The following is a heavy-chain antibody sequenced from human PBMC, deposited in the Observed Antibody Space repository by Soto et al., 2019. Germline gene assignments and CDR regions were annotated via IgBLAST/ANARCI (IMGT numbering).Heavy chain of an antibody. J-gene: IGHJ4*02. CDR1: GVSFSTYW. CDR2: INTAGTTT. D-gene: IGHD4-17*01. Sequence: ELQLVESGGGLVQPGGSLRLSCVASGVSFSTYWMHWVRQAPGKGLVWVSRINTAGTTTPYADSVTGRFTISRDNAKNTLYLQMNSLPGGDTAVYYCARGGGDYGDYLDYWGQGALVTVSS. CDR3: ARGGGDYGDYLDY. V-gene: IGHV3-74*01.